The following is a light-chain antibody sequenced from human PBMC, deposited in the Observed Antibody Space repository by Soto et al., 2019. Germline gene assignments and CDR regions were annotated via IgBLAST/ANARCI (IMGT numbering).Light chain of an antibody. CDR2: DVS. Sequence: QSVLTQPASVSGSPGQSITLSCTGTSSDIGGYDYVSWYQRHPGKAPKLIIYDVSNRPSGVSNRFSGSESGNTASLTISGLQAEDEADYYCTSYSSSSTHVVFGGGTKLTVL. J-gene: IGLJ2*01. CDR3: TSYSSSSTHVV. V-gene: IGLV2-14*01. CDR1: SSDIGGYDY.